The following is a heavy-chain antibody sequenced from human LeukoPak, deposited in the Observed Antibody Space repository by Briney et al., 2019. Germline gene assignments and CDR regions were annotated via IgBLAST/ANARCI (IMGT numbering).Heavy chain of an antibody. CDR3: AREGLAVAGPFDY. V-gene: IGHV1-46*01. CDR1: GYTFTSYY. CDR2: INPSGGSA. Sequence: GASVKVSCKASGYTFTSYYMHRVRQAPGQGLEWMGIINPSGGSASYAQKFQGRVTMTRDTSTSTVYMELSSLRSEDTAVYYCAREGLAVAGPFDYWGQGTLVTVSS. D-gene: IGHD6-19*01. J-gene: IGHJ4*02.